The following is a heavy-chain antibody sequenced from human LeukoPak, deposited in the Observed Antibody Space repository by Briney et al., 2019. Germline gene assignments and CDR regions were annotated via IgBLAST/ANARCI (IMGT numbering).Heavy chain of an antibody. CDR1: GYTFTSYG. D-gene: IGHD1-1*01. V-gene: IGHV1-18*01. CDR2: ISAYNGNT. J-gene: IGHJ5*02. CDR3: ARASQLERLLGNWLDP. Sequence: GASVKVSCKASGYTFTSYGISWVRQAPGQGLEWMGWISAYNGNTNYAQKLQGRVTMTTDTSTSTAYMELRSLRSDDTAVYYCARASQLERLLGNWLDPWGQGTLVTVSS.